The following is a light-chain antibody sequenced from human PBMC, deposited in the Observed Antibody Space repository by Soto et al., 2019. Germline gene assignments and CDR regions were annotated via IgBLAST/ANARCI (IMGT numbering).Light chain of an antibody. CDR3: QQRSNWPPLT. Sequence: EIVLTQSPATLSLSPGERATLSCRASQSVSNYLVWYQQKPGQAPRLLIYDASNRATGSPARFSGSGSGTDFTLTISSLEPEDFAVYYCQQRSNWPPLTFGGGTKVEIK. J-gene: IGKJ4*01. V-gene: IGKV3-11*01. CDR2: DAS. CDR1: QSVSNY.